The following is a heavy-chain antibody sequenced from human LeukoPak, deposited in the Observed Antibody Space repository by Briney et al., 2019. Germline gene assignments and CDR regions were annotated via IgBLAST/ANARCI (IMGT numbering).Heavy chain of an antibody. D-gene: IGHD1-1*01. CDR1: GLTGSSNF. J-gene: IGHJ6*02. CDR3: ASSGTASRGAMDV. CDR2: IYSGRST. V-gene: IGHV3-66*01. Sequence: GGSLRLSCAASGLTGSSNFMTWVRQAPGKGLEWVSAIYSGRSTFYAASVRGRFNISRDNSKKTMFLQMSSLRVEDAAVYYCASSGTASRGAMDVWGQGTTVTVSS.